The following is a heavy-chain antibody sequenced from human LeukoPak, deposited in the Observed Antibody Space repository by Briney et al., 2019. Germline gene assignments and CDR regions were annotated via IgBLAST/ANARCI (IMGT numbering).Heavy chain of an antibody. J-gene: IGHJ4*02. CDR3: ARDIVATITYFDY. CDR1: GFTFSSYS. CDR2: ISSSSSTI. V-gene: IGHV3-48*01. D-gene: IGHD5-12*01. Sequence: PGGSLRLSCAASGFTFSSYSMNWVRQAPGKGLEWVSYISSSSSTIYYADSVKGRFTISRDNAKNLLHLQMNSLRAEDTAVYYCARDIVATITYFDYWGQATLVTVSS.